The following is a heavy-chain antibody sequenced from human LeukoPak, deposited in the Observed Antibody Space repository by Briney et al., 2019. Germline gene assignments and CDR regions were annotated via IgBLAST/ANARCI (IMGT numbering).Heavy chain of an antibody. D-gene: IGHD3-22*01. J-gene: IGHJ3*01. CDR3: AVGGGRYYDSSGLHAFDF. V-gene: IGHV4-39*01. CDR1: GGSISRRGHC. CDR2: MLYCGST. Sequence: SETLSLTCTVSGGSISRRGHCWGWIRQPPGKGLEWIGTMLYCGSTYYNPSLKSRVAISVDTSENQFSLALNSVTAADTAVYYCAVGGGRYYDSSGLHAFDFWGRGTMVTVSS.